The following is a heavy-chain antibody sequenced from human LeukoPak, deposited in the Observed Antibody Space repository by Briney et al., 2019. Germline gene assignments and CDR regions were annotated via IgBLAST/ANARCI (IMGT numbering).Heavy chain of an antibody. CDR1: GGSISSSSYY. J-gene: IGHJ4*02. CDR2: IYYSGST. V-gene: IGHV4-39*01. Sequence: PSETLSLTCTVSGGSISSSSYYWGWIRQPPGKGLEWIGGIYYSGSTYYNPSLKSRVTISVDTSKNQFSLKLSSVTAADTAVYYCARVPYYYDSSDLWGQGTLVTVSS. D-gene: IGHD3-22*01. CDR3: ARVPYYYDSSDL.